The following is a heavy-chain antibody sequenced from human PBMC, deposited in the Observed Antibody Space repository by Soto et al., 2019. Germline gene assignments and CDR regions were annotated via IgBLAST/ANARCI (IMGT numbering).Heavy chain of an antibody. Sequence: SETLSLTCTVSGGSISSYYWSWIRQPPGKGLEWIGYIYYSGSTNYNPSLKSRVTISVDTSKNQFSLKLSSVTAADTAVYYCASLSHSGSTSPNIDYWGQGTLVTVSS. CDR1: GGSISSYY. CDR3: ASLSHSGSTSPNIDY. CDR2: IYYSGST. V-gene: IGHV4-59*01. D-gene: IGHD2-2*01. J-gene: IGHJ4*02.